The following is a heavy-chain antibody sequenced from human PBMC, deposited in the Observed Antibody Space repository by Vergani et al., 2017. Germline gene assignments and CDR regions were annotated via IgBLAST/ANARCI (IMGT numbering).Heavy chain of an antibody. CDR2: IISIFGTA. Sequence: QVQLVQSGAEVKKPGSSVKVSCKASGGTFSSYAISWVRQAPGQGLEWMGGIISIFGTANYAQKFQGRVTITADESTGTAYMELSSLRSEDTAVYYCARGDXNSLLWDYYYYMDVWGKGTTVTVSS. J-gene: IGHJ6*03. D-gene: IGHD3-16*01. CDR3: ARGDXNSLLWDYYYYMDV. CDR1: GGTFSSYA. V-gene: IGHV1-69*01.